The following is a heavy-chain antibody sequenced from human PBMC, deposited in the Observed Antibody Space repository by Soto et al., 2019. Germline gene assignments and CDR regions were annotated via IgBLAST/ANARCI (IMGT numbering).Heavy chain of an antibody. CDR3: ARVLYYGSGSYSPYGMDV. Sequence: QMQLVQSGAEVKKPGSSVKVSCKTSGVSFNNNGIGWVRQAPGHGLEWMGGVSPPFRTSNYARKFQGRISITADASTGTVNMVLSSLTSEDTAQYYCARVLYYGSGSYSPYGMDVWGQGTTVTVSS. D-gene: IGHD3-10*01. CDR2: VSPPFRTS. J-gene: IGHJ6*02. V-gene: IGHV1-69*01. CDR1: GVSFNNNG.